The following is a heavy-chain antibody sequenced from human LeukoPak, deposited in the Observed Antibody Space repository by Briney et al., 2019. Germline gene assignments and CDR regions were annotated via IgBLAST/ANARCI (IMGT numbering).Heavy chain of an antibody. J-gene: IGHJ4*02. CDR3: ARTYYDFWSGSKSRRIPYYFDY. Sequence: ASVKVSCKASGYTFTSYGISWVRQAPGQGLEWMGWISAYNGNTNYAQKLQGRVTMTTDTSTSTAYMELRSLRSDDTAMYYCARTYYDFWSGSKSRRIPYYFDYWGQGTLVTVSS. CDR2: ISAYNGNT. CDR1: GYTFTSYG. V-gene: IGHV1-18*01. D-gene: IGHD3-3*01.